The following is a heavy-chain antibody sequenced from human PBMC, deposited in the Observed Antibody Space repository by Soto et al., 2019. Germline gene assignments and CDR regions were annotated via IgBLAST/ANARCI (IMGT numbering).Heavy chain of an antibody. J-gene: IGHJ4*02. D-gene: IGHD5-12*01. CDR2: ISHSGST. CDR3: RAYSGYDVFDF. CDR1: GGSISSSSYF. V-gene: IGHV4-39*07. Sequence: PSETLSLTCSVSGGSISSSSYFWGWIRQPPGKGLEWIGYISHSGSTYYNPSLKSRVTLSVDKSKNQFSLKLNSLSAADTAVYYCRAYSGYDVFDFWGQGTLVTVSS.